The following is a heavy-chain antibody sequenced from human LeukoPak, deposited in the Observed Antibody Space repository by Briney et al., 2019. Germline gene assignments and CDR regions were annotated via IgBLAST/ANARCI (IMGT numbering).Heavy chain of an antibody. V-gene: IGHV3-74*03. J-gene: IGHJ5*02. Sequence: GGSLRLSCVASGFTFSNSWMHWVRQAPGKGLVWVARINSDGSSTTYADSVKGRFTISRDNAENTLYLQMNSLRVDDTAEYYCTRAYQQHLINWFDPWGQGTLVTVSS. D-gene: IGHD6-13*01. CDR3: TRAYQQHLINWFDP. CDR1: GFTFSNSW. CDR2: INSDGSST.